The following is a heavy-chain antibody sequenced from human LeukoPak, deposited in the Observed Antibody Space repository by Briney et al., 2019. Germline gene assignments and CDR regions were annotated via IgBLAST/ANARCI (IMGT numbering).Heavy chain of an antibody. CDR1: GYTFTRYG. J-gene: IGHJ5*02. D-gene: IGHD6-13*01. V-gene: IGHV1-18*01. Sequence: ASVKVPCKASGYTFTRYGISWVRQAPGQGLEWMGWISAYNGNTNYAQKLQGRVTITADKSTSTAYMELSSLRSEDTAVYYCASSSWYLKINWFDPWGQGTLVTVSS. CDR3: ASSSWYLKINWFDP. CDR2: ISAYNGNT.